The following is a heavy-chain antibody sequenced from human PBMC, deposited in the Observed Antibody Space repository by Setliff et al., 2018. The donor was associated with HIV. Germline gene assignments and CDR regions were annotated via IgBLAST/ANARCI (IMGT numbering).Heavy chain of an antibody. CDR1: GGSISSYY. Sequence: PSETLSLTCSVSGGSISSYYWGWIRQPAGEGLEWIGRLHRSGNTINNPSLNSRVTMSVDTSKNHFSLNLHSVTAADTAVYYCARVGANANFDYWGQGTQVTVSS. J-gene: IGHJ4*02. D-gene: IGHD1-26*01. CDR2: LHRSGNT. CDR3: ARVGANANFDY. V-gene: IGHV4-4*07.